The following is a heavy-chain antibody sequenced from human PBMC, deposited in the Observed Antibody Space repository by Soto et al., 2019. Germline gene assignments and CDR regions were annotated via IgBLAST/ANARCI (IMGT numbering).Heavy chain of an antibody. CDR1: GYVFPSYD. J-gene: IGHJ6*03. CDR2: VNPGSGYK. V-gene: IGHV1-8*01. CDR3: VRVDPRHYYMDV. Sequence: QVQLVQSGAEVKKPGASVRVSCKASGYVFPSYDITWVRQAPGHGLEWMGWVNPGSGYKGYAQNFQGRVTLTRNMSISTVYMELSSLRSEDTAVYYCVRVDPRHYYMDVWGKGTTVTVSS.